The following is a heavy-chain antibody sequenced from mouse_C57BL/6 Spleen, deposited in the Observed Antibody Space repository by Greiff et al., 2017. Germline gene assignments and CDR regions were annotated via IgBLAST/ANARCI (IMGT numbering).Heavy chain of an antibody. V-gene: IGHV1-82*01. CDR1: GYAFSSSW. CDR3: AQDYDTAY. J-gene: IGHJ3*01. CDR2: IYPGDGDT. Sequence: QVQLQQSGPELVKPGASVKISCKASGYAFSSSWMNWVKQRPGKGLEWIGRIYPGDGDTNYNGKFKGKATLTADQSSSTAYMQLSSLTSEDSAVYFCAQDYDTAYWGQGTLVTVSA. D-gene: IGHD2-4*01.